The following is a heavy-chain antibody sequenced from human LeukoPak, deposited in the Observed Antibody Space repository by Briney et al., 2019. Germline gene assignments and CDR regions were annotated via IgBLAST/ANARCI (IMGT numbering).Heavy chain of an antibody. J-gene: IGHJ4*02. V-gene: IGHV1-69*13. CDR3: ARSTAPTPHCSSTSCYHYFDY. CDR2: IIPIFGTA. CDR1: GGTFSSYA. D-gene: IGHD2-2*01. Sequence: SVKVSCKASGGTFSSYAISWVRQAPGQGLEWMGGIIPIFGTANYAQKFQGRVTITADESTSTAYMELSSLRSEDTAVYYCARSTAPTPHCSSTSCYHYFDYWGQGTLVTVSS.